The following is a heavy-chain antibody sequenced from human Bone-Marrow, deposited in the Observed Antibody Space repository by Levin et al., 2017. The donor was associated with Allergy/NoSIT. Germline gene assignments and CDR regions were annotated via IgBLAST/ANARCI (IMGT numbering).Heavy chain of an antibody. CDR1: GDSVSSTSAA. D-gene: IGHD4-11*01. V-gene: IGHV6-1*01. CDR3: ARGFYRFDY. Sequence: SQTLSLTCAISGDSVSSTSAAWNWVRQSPSRGLEWLGRAYYRSKWYTDYVVSVKSRITINPDTSNNQFSLQLNSVTPEDTAVYYCARGFYRFDYWGQGILVTVSS. CDR2: AYYRSKWYT. J-gene: IGHJ4*02.